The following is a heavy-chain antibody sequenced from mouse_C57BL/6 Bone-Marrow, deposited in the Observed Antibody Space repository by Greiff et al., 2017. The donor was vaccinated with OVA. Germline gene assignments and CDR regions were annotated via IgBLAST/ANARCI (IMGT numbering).Heavy chain of an antibody. CDR1: GYTFTSYG. J-gene: IGHJ2*01. D-gene: IGHD2-1*01. CDR3: ARRGNYNPYFDY. V-gene: IGHV1-81*01. CDR2: IYPRSGNT. Sequence: QVQLQQSGAELARPGASVKLSCKASGYTFTSYGISWVKQRTGQGLEWIGEIYPRSGNTYYNEKFKGKATLTADKSSSTAYMELRSLTSEDSAVYFCARRGNYNPYFDYWGQGTTLTVSS.